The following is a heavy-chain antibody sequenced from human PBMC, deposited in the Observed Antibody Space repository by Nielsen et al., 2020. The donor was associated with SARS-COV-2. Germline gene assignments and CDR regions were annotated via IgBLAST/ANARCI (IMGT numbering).Heavy chain of an antibody. J-gene: IGHJ4*02. CDR2: ISAYNGNT. CDR3: ARDPTIVVPAAIPYYFDY. Sequence: ASVKVSCKASGYTFTSYGISWVRQAPGQGLEWMGWISAYNGNTNYAQKLQGRVTMTTDTSTSTAYMELRSLRSDDTAVYYCARDPTIVVPAAIPYYFDYWGQGTLVTVSS. CDR1: GYTFTSYG. V-gene: IGHV1-18*01. D-gene: IGHD2-2*02.